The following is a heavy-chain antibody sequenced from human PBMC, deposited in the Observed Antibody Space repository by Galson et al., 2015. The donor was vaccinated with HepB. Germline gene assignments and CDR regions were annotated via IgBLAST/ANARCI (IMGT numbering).Heavy chain of an antibody. CDR3: AKDSQTIVVILEYFDY. J-gene: IGHJ4*02. Sequence: SLRLSCAASGFTFSSYAMSWVRQAPGKGLEWVSAISGSGGSTYYADSVKGRFTISRDNSKNTLYLQMNSLRAEDTAVYYCAKDSQTIVVILEYFDYWGQGTLVTVSS. CDR1: GFTFSSYA. V-gene: IGHV3-23*01. CDR2: ISGSGGST. D-gene: IGHD3-22*01.